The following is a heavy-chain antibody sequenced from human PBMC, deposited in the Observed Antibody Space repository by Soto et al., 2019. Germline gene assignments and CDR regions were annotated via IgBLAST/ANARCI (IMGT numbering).Heavy chain of an antibody. CDR3: ARWGTTSSFSHIRS. D-gene: IGHD1-7*01. CDR2: ISWNSDNI. Sequence: EVQLVESGGGLVQPGRSLRLSCAGSGFTFDAHAMHWVRQAPGKGLEWVSTISWNSDNIHYADSVKGRFTISRDNAKNSLYLQLNSLRAEDTALYYCARWGTTSSFSHIRSWGQGPLVTVSS. J-gene: IGHJ4*02. V-gene: IGHV3-9*01. CDR1: GFTFDAHA.